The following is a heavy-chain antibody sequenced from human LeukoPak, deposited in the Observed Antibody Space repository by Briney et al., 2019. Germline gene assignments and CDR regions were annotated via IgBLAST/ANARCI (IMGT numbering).Heavy chain of an antibody. CDR2: INPNSGDT. CDR3: ARDNSARDEAWWFNP. D-gene: IGHD5-24*01. V-gene: IGHV1-2*02. J-gene: IGHJ5*02. Sequence: EASVKVSCKASGYSFTGYYMHWVRQAPGQGLEWMGWINPNSGDTKYAQKFQGRVTLTRDMSTSTDYLELSSLRSEDTAVYYCARDNSARDEAWWFNPWGQGTLVTVSS. CDR1: GYSFTGYY.